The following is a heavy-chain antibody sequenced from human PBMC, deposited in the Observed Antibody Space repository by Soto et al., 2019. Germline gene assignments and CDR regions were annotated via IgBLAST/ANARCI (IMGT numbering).Heavy chain of an antibody. D-gene: IGHD5-18*01. J-gene: IGHJ4*02. V-gene: IGHV1-3*01. Sequence: ASVKVSCKASGYTFTSYAMHWVRQAPGQRLEWMGWINAGNGNTKYSQKFQGRVTITRDTSASTAYMELSSLRDEDTAVYYCARDSGYSYGPIDYWGQGTLVTVSS. CDR3: ARDSGYSYGPIDY. CDR2: INAGNGNT. CDR1: GYTFTSYA.